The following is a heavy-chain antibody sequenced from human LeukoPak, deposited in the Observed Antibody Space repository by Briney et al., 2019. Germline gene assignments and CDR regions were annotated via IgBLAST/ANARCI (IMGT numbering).Heavy chain of an antibody. Sequence: PSETLSLTCTVSGGSISSSSYYWGWIRQPPGKGLEWIGSIYYSGSTYYNPSLKSRVTISVDTSKNQFSLKLSSVTAADTAVYYCARQEDYGSGSYQMYYFDYWGQGTLVTVSS. D-gene: IGHD3-10*01. CDR1: GGSISSSSYY. V-gene: IGHV4-39*01. CDR2: IYYSGST. CDR3: ARQEDYGSGSYQMYYFDY. J-gene: IGHJ4*02.